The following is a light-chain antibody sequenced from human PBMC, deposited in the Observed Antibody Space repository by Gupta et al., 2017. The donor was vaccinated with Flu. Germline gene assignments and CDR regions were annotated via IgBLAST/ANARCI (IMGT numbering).Light chain of an antibody. V-gene: IGKV3-20*01. Sequence: EIVLTQSPGTLSLSPGERATLSCRASQSVRSSYLAWYQQKPGQAPRLLIYGVSSRATGIPDRFSGSGSGTEFTLTISRLEPEDFAVYYCQHDCSSPRTFGQGTKVEIK. J-gene: IGKJ1*01. CDR2: GVS. CDR3: QHDCSSPRT. CDR1: QSVRSSY.